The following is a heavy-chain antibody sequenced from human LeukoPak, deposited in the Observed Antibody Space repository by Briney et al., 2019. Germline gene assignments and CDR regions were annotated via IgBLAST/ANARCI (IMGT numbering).Heavy chain of an antibody. D-gene: IGHD6-19*01. CDR3: AKEITRPNRAVAGLNY. J-gene: IGHJ4*02. CDR2: ISYDGSHK. Sequence: PGGSLRLSRAASGFTFSSYGMHWVRQAPGKGLEWVAIISYDGSHKYYADSVKGRFTISRDNSKNTLYLQMNSLRAEDTAMYYCAKEITRPNRAVAGLNYWGQGTLVTVSS. V-gene: IGHV3-30*18. CDR1: GFTFSSYG.